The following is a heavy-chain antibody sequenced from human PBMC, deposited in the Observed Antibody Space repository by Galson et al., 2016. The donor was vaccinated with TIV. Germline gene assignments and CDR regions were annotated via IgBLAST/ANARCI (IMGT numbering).Heavy chain of an antibody. V-gene: IGHV3-30*18. CDR2: ILYDGSSQ. D-gene: IGHD3-22*01. Sequence: SLRPSCAASGFTFSHFGMHWVRQSPGKGLEWLAVILYDGSSQFYADSVEGRFAISRDNSKNTLYLQMNSLGAEDTALYYCAKSGDSRSIDSWGQGTLVIVSS. CDR1: GFTFSHFG. J-gene: IGHJ4*02. CDR3: AKSGDSRSIDS.